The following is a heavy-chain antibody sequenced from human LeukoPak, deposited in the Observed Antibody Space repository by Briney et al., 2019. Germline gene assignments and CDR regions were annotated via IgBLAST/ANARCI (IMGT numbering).Heavy chain of an antibody. D-gene: IGHD1-26*01. Sequence: PSETLSLTCTVSGGSISRSGYYWGWIRQPPGKGLEWIGSIYYSGNTYYNPSLKSRVIISVDTSKNQFSLMLNSMTAADTAVYYCARDATGSPGDYWGQGTLVTVSS. CDR3: ARDATGSPGDY. V-gene: IGHV4-39*07. CDR2: IYYSGNT. J-gene: IGHJ4*02. CDR1: GGSISRSGYY.